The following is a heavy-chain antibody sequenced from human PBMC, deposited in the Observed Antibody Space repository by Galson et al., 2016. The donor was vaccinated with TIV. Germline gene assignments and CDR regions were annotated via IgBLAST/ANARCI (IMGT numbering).Heavy chain of an antibody. Sequence: TLSLTCSVSGDSISSGIYFWSWIRQPAGKGLEWIGRIYSSGTTNYNPSLKSRVAISVDTSRNQFSLKLSSVTAADTAVYYCARASSSGWDNGDDAFDKWGQGTMVTVSS. D-gene: IGHD6-19*01. CDR3: ARASSSGWDNGDDAFDK. J-gene: IGHJ3*02. CDR2: IYSSGTT. CDR1: GDSISSGIYF. V-gene: IGHV4-61*02.